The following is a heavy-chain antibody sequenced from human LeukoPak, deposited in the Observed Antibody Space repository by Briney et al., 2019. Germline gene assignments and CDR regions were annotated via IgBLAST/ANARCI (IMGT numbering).Heavy chain of an antibody. J-gene: IGHJ3*02. CDR3: AREWQLVRAFDI. Sequence: SETLSLTCTVSGGSISSYYWSWIRQPPGKGLEWIGYIYYSGSTNYNPSLKSRVTISVDTSKNQFSLKLSSVTAADTAVYYCAREWQLVRAFDIWGQGTMVTVSS. CDR2: IYYSGST. D-gene: IGHD6-13*01. CDR1: GGSISSYY. V-gene: IGHV4-59*01.